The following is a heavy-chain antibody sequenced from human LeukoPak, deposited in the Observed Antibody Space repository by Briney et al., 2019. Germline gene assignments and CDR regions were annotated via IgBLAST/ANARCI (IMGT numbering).Heavy chain of an antibody. CDR1: GGSFSGYY. CDR3: ARYRVFNYYYYGMDV. D-gene: IGHD3-10*02. CDR2: INHSGST. J-gene: IGHJ6*02. Sequence: SETLSLTCAVYGGSFSGYYWNWIRQPPGKGLEWIGEINHSGSTNYNPSLKSRVTISVDTSKNQFSLKLSSVTAADTAVYYCARYRVFNYYYYGMDVWGQGTTVTVSS. V-gene: IGHV4-34*01.